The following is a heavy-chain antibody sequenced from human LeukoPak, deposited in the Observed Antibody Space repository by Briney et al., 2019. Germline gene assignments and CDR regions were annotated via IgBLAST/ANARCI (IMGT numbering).Heavy chain of an antibody. V-gene: IGHV4-34*01. D-gene: IGHD6-19*01. Sequence: SETLSLTCTVSGGSISSYYWSWIRQPPGKGLEWIGEINHSGSTNYNPSLKSRVTISVDTSKNQFSLKLSSVTAADTAVYYCAAIAVAGTGDFDYWGQGTLVTVSS. CDR1: GGSISSYY. CDR3: AAIAVAGTGDFDY. J-gene: IGHJ4*02. CDR2: INHSGST.